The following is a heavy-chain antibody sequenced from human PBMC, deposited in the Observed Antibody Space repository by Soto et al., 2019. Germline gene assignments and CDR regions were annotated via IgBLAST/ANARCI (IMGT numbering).Heavy chain of an antibody. J-gene: IGHJ5*02. D-gene: IGHD2-2*02. CDR2: FDPGDGET. CDR3: ATGYCSSTSCYKGEKDWLDP. V-gene: IGHV1-24*01. CDR1: GYTLTELS. Sequence: GASVKVSCKVSGYTLTELSMHWVRQAPGKGLEWMGGFDPGDGETIYAQKFQGRVTMTEDTSTDTAYMELSSLRSEDTAVYYCATGYCSSTSCYKGEKDWLDPWGQGTLVTVSS.